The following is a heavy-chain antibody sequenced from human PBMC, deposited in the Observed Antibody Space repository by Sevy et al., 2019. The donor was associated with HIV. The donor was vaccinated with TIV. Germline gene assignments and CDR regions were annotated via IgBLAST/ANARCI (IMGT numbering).Heavy chain of an antibody. V-gene: IGHV4-38-2*02. D-gene: IGHD3-10*01. Sequence: SETLSLTCTVSGFSISSDYYWGWIRQPPGKGLEWIGSIYDGGSTYYNPSLKSRVTISIDTSKNRFSLRLRSVTAADTAVYYCARDYYGSGSYYEFVYWGQGTLVTVSS. J-gene: IGHJ4*02. CDR2: IYDGGST. CDR1: GFSISSDYY. CDR3: ARDYYGSGSYYEFVY.